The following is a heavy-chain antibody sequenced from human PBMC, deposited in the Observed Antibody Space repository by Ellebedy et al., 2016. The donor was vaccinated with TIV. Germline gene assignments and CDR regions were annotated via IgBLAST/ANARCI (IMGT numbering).Heavy chain of an antibody. D-gene: IGHD4-11*01. J-gene: IGHJ5*02. Sequence: ASVKVSXKASGYTFTSYGISWVRQAPGQGLEWMGWISAYNGNTNYAQKLQGRVTMTTDTSTSTAYMELRSLRSDDTAVYYCARAPLPSKNNWFDPWGQGTLVTVSS. V-gene: IGHV1-18*01. CDR3: ARAPLPSKNNWFDP. CDR2: ISAYNGNT. CDR1: GYTFTSYG.